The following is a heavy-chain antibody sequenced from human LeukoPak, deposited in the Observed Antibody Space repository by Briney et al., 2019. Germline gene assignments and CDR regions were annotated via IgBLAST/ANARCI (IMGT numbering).Heavy chain of an antibody. CDR3: ARALSIAVAASPFDY. Sequence: ASVKVSCKASGYTFTSYYMHWVRRAPGQGLEWMGIINPSGGSTSYAQKFQGRVTMTRDTSTSTVYMELSSLRSEDTAVYYCARALSIAVAASPFDYWGQGTLVTVSS. CDR2: INPSGGST. D-gene: IGHD6-19*01. CDR1: GYTFTSYY. V-gene: IGHV1-46*01. J-gene: IGHJ4*02.